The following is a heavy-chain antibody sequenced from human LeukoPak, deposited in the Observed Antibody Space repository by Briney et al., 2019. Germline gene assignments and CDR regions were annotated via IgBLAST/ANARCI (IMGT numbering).Heavy chain of an antibody. Sequence: SQTLSLTCTVSGGSISSGSYYWSWVRQPAGEGLEWIGYIYYSGSTNYNPSLKSRVTISVDTSKNQFSLKLSSVTAADTAVYYCARGASMDVWGKGTTVTVSS. V-gene: IGHV4-61*10. D-gene: IGHD5-12*01. CDR3: ARGASMDV. CDR1: GGSISSGSYY. CDR2: IYYSGST. J-gene: IGHJ6*03.